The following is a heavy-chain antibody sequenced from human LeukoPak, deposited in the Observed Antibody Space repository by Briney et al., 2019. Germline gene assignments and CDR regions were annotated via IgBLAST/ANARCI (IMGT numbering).Heavy chain of an antibody. D-gene: IGHD3-10*01. CDR3: ARRSYNGSGKYYFDY. CDR2: IYPGDSDT. V-gene: IGHV5-51*01. CDR1: GYSFTTSW. J-gene: IGHJ4*02. Sequence: GSLKISCKASGYSFTTSWIAWVRQMPGKGLECMGIIYPGDSDTRYSPSFQGQVTISADKTINTAYLQWSSLKASDTAMYYCARRSYNGSGKYYFDYWGQGTLVTVSS.